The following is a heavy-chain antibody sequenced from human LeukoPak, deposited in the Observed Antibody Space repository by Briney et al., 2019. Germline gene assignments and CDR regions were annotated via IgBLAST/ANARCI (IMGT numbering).Heavy chain of an antibody. Sequence: GGSLRLSCAASGFTFSSYSMNWVRQAPGKGLEWVSSISSSSYIYYADSVKGRFTISRDNAKNSLYLQMNSLRAEDTAVYYCARTQGTAAGYDYWGQGTLVTVSS. J-gene: IGHJ4*02. CDR1: GFTFSSYS. CDR2: ISSSSYI. D-gene: IGHD1-1*01. V-gene: IGHV3-21*01. CDR3: ARTQGTAAGYDY.